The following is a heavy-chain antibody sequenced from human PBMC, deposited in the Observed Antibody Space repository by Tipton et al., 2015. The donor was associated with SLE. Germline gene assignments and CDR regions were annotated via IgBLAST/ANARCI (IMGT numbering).Heavy chain of an antibody. V-gene: IGHV4-59*01. J-gene: IGHJ4*02. CDR1: GGSINSYY. CDR3: ARETPGFWSAYDY. Sequence: TLSLTCTVSGGSINSYYWSWIRQPPGKGLEWIGYIYYSGSTNYNPSLKSRVTISVDTSKDQFSLKLSSVTAADTAVYYCARETPGFWSAYDYWGQGTLVTVSS. D-gene: IGHD3-3*01. CDR2: IYYSGST.